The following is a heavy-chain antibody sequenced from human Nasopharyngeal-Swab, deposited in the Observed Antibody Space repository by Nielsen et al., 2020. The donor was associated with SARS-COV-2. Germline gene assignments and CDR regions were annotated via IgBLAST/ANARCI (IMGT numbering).Heavy chain of an antibody. J-gene: IGHJ4*02. CDR1: GYTLTELS. CDR3: ATETYCSGGSCQDY. CDR2: INTNTGNP. D-gene: IGHD2-15*01. V-gene: IGHV7-4-1*02. Sequence: ASVKVSCKVSGYTLTELSMHWVRQAPGKGLEWMGWINTNTGNPTYAQGFTGRFVFSLDTSVSTAYLQISSLKAEDTAVYYCATETYCSGGSCQDYWGQGTLVTVSS.